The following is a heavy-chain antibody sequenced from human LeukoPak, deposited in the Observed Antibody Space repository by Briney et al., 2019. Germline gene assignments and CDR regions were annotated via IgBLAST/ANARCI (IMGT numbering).Heavy chain of an antibody. CDR2: ISSSGSTI. CDR3: ASWGGPAAILYYYYYMDV. V-gene: IGHV3-11*04. CDR1: GFTFSDYY. J-gene: IGHJ6*03. D-gene: IGHD2-2*01. Sequence: GGSLRLSCAASGFTFSDYYTSWIRQAPGKGLEWVSYISSSGSTIYYADSVKGRFTISRDNAKNSLYLQMNSLRAEDTAVYYCASWGGPAAILYYYYYMDVWGKGTTVTVSS.